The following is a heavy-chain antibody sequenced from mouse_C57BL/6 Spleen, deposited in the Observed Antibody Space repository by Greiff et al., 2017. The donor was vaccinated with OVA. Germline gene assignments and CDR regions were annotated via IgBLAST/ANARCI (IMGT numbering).Heavy chain of an antibody. CDR1: GYTFTSYW. CDR2: IHPNSGST. CDR3: ARKIMVTKGGFDY. D-gene: IGHD2-2*01. Sequence: VQLQQPGAELVKPGASVKLSCKASGYTFTSYWMHWVKQRPGQGLEWIGMIHPNSGSTNYNEKFKSKATLTVDKSSSTAYMQLSSLTSEDSAVYYCARKIMVTKGGFDYWGQGTTLTVSS. V-gene: IGHV1-64*01. J-gene: IGHJ2*01.